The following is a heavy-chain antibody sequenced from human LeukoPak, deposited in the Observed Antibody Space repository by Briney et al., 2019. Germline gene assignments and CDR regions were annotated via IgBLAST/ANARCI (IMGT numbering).Heavy chain of an antibody. CDR3: AREPQGDSSGYDAFDI. D-gene: IGHD3-22*01. V-gene: IGHV3-30*14. Sequence: PGRSLRLSCAASGFIFSSYVMHWVRQAPGKGLEWVAVISYDGSNKYYADSVKGRFTLSRDNSKNTLFLQMNSLRAEDTAVYYCAREPQGDSSGYDAFDIWGQGTMVTVSS. CDR2: ISYDGSNK. J-gene: IGHJ3*02. CDR1: GFIFSSYV.